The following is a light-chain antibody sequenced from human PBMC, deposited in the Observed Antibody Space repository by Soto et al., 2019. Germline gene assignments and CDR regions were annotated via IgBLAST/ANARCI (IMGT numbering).Light chain of an antibody. CDR1: SSNIGSNY. V-gene: IGLV1-47*01. CDR2: RNN. Sequence: QSVLTQPPSASGTPGQRVTISCSGSSSNIGSNYVYWYQQFPGTAPKLLIYRNNLRPSGVPDRFSGSKSGTSASLAISGLRSEDEGDYYCAAWDDSLRVVLGTGTKGNVL. J-gene: IGLJ1*01. CDR3: AAWDDSLRVV.